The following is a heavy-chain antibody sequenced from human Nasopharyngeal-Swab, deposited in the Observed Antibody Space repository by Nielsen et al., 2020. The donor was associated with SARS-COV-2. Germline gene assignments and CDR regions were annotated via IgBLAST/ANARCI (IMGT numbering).Heavy chain of an antibody. J-gene: IGHJ1*01. D-gene: IGHD5-12*01. Sequence: ASVKVSCKASGYTFTSYAMHWVRQAPGQRLEWMGWINAGNGNTKYSQKFQGRVTMTRNTSISTAYMELSSLRSEDTAVYYCARGYGDSGYDWGQYFQHWGQGTLVTVSS. V-gene: IGHV1-3*01. CDR2: INAGNGNT. CDR3: ARGYGDSGYDWGQYFQH. CDR1: GYTFTSYA.